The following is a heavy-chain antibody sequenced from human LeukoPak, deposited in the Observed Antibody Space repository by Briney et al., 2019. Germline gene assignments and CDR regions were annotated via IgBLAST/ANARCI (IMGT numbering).Heavy chain of an antibody. CDR2: IYSGGTT. CDR3: ARVDTVMTYYFDL. D-gene: IGHD5-18*01. CDR1: GFTVSTNC. J-gene: IGHJ4*02. Sequence: GGSLRLSCAASGFTVSTNCMTWVRQAPGKGLEWVSTIYSGGTTYYADSVMGRFTISRHNSRNTLYLQMNSLRAEDTAVYYCARVDTVMTYYFDLWGQGTLVTVSS. V-gene: IGHV3-53*04.